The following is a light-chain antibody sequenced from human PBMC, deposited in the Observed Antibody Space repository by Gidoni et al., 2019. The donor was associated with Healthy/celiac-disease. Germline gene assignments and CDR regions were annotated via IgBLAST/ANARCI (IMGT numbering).Light chain of an antibody. CDR2: LGS. V-gene: IGKV2-28*01. CDR3: MQALQTGT. J-gene: IGKJ2*01. Sequence: DIVMTQSPLSLPVTPGEPASISCRSSQSLLQSNGYNYLDWYLQKLGQSPQLLIYLGSNRASGVPDRFSGSGLGTDFTLKISRVEAEDVGVYYCMQALQTGTFGQGTKLEIK. CDR1: QSLLQSNGYNY.